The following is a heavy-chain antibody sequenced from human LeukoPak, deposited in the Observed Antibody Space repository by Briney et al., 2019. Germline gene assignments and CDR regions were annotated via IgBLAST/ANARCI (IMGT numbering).Heavy chain of an antibody. V-gene: IGHV1-2*02. Sequence: ASVKVSCKTSGYTFSDYYIHWVRQAPGQGLEWMAWIHPNSGDTKYAQRFQGRVTMTTDTSISTAYMELSGLRSDDTAVYYCTGEDYWGQGTLVTVSS. CDR3: TGEDY. CDR1: GYTFSDYY. CDR2: IHPNSGDT. J-gene: IGHJ4*02.